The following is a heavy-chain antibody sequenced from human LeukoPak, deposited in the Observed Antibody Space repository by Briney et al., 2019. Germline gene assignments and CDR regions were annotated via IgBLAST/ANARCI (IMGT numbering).Heavy chain of an antibody. V-gene: IGHV4-34*01. CDR2: INHSGST. CDR1: GGSFSGYY. Sequence: SETLSLTCAVYGGSFSGYYWSWIRQPPGKGLEWIGGINHSGSTNYNPSLKSRVTISVDTSKNQFSLKLSSVTAADTAVYYCARSVATIPFDYWGQGTLVTVSS. CDR3: ARSVATIPFDY. D-gene: IGHD5-12*01. J-gene: IGHJ4*02.